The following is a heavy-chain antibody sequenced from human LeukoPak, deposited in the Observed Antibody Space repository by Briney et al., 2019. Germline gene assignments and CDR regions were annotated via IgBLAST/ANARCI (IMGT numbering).Heavy chain of an antibody. CDR2: IKEDGSVI. V-gene: IGHV3-7*01. Sequence: GGSRRLSCLGSGFGFSNYWMTWLRQAPGEGLEWVANIKEDGSVIYYADSVKGRFTISRDNAKNSVYLQMNSLRVEDTALYYCSTGRWFGEFAGSAFEDWGQGALVTVSS. CDR3: STGRWFGEFAGSAFED. D-gene: IGHD3-10*01. CDR1: GFGFSNYW. J-gene: IGHJ4*02.